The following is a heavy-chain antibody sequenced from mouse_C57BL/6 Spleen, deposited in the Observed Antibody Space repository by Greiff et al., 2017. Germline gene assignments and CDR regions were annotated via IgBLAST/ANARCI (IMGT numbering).Heavy chain of an antibody. Sequence: EVKLMESGGGLVKPGASLKLSCAASGFTFSSYAMSWVRQTPEKRLEWVATISDGGSYTYYPDNVKGRCTISRDNAKTNLYLQMSHLKSEDTAMYYCARGGYGRAGFAYWGQGTLVTVSA. CDR3: ARGGYGRAGFAY. V-gene: IGHV5-4*03. CDR2: ISDGGSYT. D-gene: IGHD1-1*01. CDR1: GFTFSSYA. J-gene: IGHJ3*01.